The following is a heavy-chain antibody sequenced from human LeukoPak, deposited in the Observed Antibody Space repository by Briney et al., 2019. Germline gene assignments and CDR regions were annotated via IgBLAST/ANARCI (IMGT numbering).Heavy chain of an antibody. J-gene: IGHJ4*02. CDR1: GYTFTDYY. Sequence: ASVKVSCKASGYTFTDYYIHWVRQAPGQGLEWMGWMDPKSGETNHAQKFQGRVTMTRDTSTSTVYMELSSLRSEDTAVYYCARATVTIDYWGQGTLVTVSS. CDR2: MDPKSGET. D-gene: IGHD4-17*01. CDR3: ARATVTIDY. V-gene: IGHV1-2*02.